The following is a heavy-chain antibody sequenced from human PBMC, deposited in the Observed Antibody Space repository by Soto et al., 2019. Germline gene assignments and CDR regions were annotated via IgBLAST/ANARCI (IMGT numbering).Heavy chain of an antibody. D-gene: IGHD2-2*01. CDR1: GFTFHSYG. V-gene: IGHV3-30*03. CDR2: ISYDGGNT. CDR3: ATASGEFQLLSRAWFFDY. J-gene: IGHJ4*02. Sequence: QVHLVESGGGVVQPGRSLRLSCAASGFTFHSYGMHWVRHAPGKGLEWVAHISYDGGNTYYSDSVKGRFTISRDNSNNALHLQLNTLRTEDAAVYHCATASGEFQLLSRAWFFDYWGQGSLVTVSS.